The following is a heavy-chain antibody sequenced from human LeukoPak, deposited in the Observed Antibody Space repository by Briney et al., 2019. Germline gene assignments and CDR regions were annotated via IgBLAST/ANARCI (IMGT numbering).Heavy chain of an antibody. V-gene: IGHV4-4*08. D-gene: IGHD1-26*01. Sequence: SETLSLTCTVSGGSISSYNWSRIRQPPGKGLEWIGYIYNSGSTNYDPSLKSRATISVDTSKNQFSLKLSSVTAADAAVYYCARDRPSTGGVDYWGQGTLVTVSS. J-gene: IGHJ4*02. CDR2: IYNSGST. CDR3: ARDRPSTGGVDY. CDR1: GGSISSYN.